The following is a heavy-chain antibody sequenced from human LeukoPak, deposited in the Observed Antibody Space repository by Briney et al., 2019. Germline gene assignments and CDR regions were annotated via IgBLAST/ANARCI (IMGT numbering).Heavy chain of an antibody. D-gene: IGHD2/OR15-2a*01. CDR1: GFTFSDYY. CDR3: ARTYRNWYYFDY. V-gene: IGHV3-11*01. J-gene: IGHJ4*02. CDR2: ISSSGSTI. Sequence: GGSLRLSCAASGFTFSDYYMSWLRQAPGKGLEWVSYISSSGSTIYYADSVKGRFTISRDNPKNSLYLQMNSLRAEDTAVYYCARTYRNWYYFDYWGQGTLVTVSS.